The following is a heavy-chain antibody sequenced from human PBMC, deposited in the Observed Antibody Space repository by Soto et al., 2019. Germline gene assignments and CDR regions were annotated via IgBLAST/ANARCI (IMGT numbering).Heavy chain of an antibody. CDR3: AKDLRPGRGYDFDY. CDR1: GFTFTSYS. Sequence: EVQLLQSGGGLVQPGGSLRLSCAASGFTFTSYSMTWVRQTPGKGLEWVAAVNPGGYSTYYADSVKGRFTISRDNSNKTVYLRMNSLRAEDTAVYYCAKDLRPGRGYDFDYRDQGTLVTVSS. D-gene: IGHD5-12*01. J-gene: IGHJ4*02. CDR2: VNPGGYST. V-gene: IGHV3-23*01.